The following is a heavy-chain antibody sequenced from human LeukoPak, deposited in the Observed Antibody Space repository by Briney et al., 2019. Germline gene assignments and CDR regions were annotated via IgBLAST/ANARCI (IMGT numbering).Heavy chain of an antibody. Sequence: APVKVSCKASGYTFTSYGINWVRQAPGQGLEWMGWISAYNGDTNYAQKLQGRVTMTTDTSTSTAYMELRSLRSDDTAVYYCARRPRIVGAINWFDPWGQGTLVTVSS. CDR2: ISAYNGDT. CDR3: ARRPRIVGAINWFDP. D-gene: IGHD1-26*01. V-gene: IGHV1-18*01. J-gene: IGHJ5*02. CDR1: GYTFTSYG.